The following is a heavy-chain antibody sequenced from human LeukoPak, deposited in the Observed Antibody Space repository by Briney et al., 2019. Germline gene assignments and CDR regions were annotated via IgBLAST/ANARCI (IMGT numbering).Heavy chain of an antibody. V-gene: IGHV3-9*01. CDR2: ISWNSGSI. CDR3: AKGIAAAGPDY. D-gene: IGHD6-13*01. Sequence: GGSLRLSCAASGFTFDDYAMHWVRQAPGKGLEWVSGISWNSGSIGYADSVKGRFTISRDNAKNSLYLQMNSLRAEDTALYYCAKGIAAAGPDYWGQGTLVTVSS. CDR1: GFTFDDYA. J-gene: IGHJ4*02.